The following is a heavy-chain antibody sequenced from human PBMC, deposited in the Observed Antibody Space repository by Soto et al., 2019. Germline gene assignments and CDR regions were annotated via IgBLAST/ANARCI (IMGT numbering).Heavy chain of an antibody. D-gene: IGHD6-19*01. J-gene: IGHJ4*02. CDR3: ARDPAPIGWYDY. CDR2: ISFDSSNK. CDR1: GFTFVHYG. Sequence: SLRLSCVASGFTFVHYGLNWVRQPPGKGLEWVAVISFDSSNKYYGDSVKGRFTISRDNSKNTLYLQMDSLRAEDTAVYYCARDPAPIGWYDYWGQGTLVTVSS. V-gene: IGHV3-30*03.